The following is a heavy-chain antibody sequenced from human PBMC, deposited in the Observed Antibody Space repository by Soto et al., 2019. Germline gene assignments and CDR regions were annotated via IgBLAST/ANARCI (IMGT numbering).Heavy chain of an antibody. Sequence: GASVKVSCKASGGTFSSYAISWVRQAPGQGLEWMGGIIPIFGTANYAQKFQGRVTITADESTSTAYMELSSLRSEDTAVYYCARDVVVVPAAIRSIGWFDPWGQGTLVTVSS. D-gene: IGHD2-2*02. V-gene: IGHV1-69*13. CDR3: ARDVVVVPAAIRSIGWFDP. CDR2: IIPIFGTA. CDR1: GGTFSSYA. J-gene: IGHJ5*02.